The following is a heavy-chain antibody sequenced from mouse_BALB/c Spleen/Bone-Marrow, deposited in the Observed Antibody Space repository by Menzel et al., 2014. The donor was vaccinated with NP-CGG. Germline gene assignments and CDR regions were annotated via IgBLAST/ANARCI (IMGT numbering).Heavy chain of an antibody. CDR3: ARGGGSSGYFDV. V-gene: IGHV1S33*01. CDR1: GYTFKNYD. J-gene: IGHJ1*01. D-gene: IGHD2-3*01. Sequence: SGPELVKPGALVKISCKASGYTFKNYDINWVKQRPGQGLEWIGWIYPGDGSTKYNERFKGKATLTADKSSNRAYIQHSSLASENSAVYFCARGGGSSGYFDVWGEGTTVTVSS. CDR2: IYPGDGST.